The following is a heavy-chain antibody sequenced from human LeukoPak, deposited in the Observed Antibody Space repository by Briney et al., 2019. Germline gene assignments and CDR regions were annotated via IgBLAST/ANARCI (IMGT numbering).Heavy chain of an antibody. Sequence: SETLSLTCTVSGGSISSSSYYWGWIRQPPGKGLEWIGYIDYGGSTTYNSSLRSRVTMSVDTSKNQFSLNLNSLTAADTAMYYCGRLRGSAIDYWGQGTLVAVSS. D-gene: IGHD1-26*01. V-gene: IGHV4-61*05. J-gene: IGHJ4*02. CDR2: IDYGGST. CDR3: GRLRGSAIDY. CDR1: GGSISSSSYY.